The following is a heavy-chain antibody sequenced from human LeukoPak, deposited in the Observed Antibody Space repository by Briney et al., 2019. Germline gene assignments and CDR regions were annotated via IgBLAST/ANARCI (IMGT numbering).Heavy chain of an antibody. CDR3: ARDRYFDWPHAADY. J-gene: IGHJ4*02. V-gene: IGHV3-21*01. CDR1: GFTFSNYS. CDR2: ISSSSSYI. D-gene: IGHD3-9*01. Sequence: GGSLRLSCAASGFTFSNYSMNWVRQAPGKGLEWVSSISSSSSYIYYADSVKGRFTISRDNAKNSLYLQMNSLRAEDTAVYYCARDRYFDWPHAADYWGQGTLVTVSS.